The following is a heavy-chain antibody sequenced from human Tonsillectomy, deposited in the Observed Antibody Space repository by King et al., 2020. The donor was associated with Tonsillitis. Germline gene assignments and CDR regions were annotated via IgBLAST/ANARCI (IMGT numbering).Heavy chain of an antibody. J-gene: IGHJ2*01. D-gene: IGHD2-15*01. CDR3: AGDRYCSGGSCYHRRNDWYFDL. Sequence: VQLQQWGAGLLKPSETLSLTCAVYGGSFSGYYWSWIRQPPGKGLEWIGEINHSGSTNYNPSLKSRVTISVDTSKNQFSLKLSSVTAADTAVYYCAGDRYCSGGSCYHRRNDWYFDLWGRGTLVTVSS. V-gene: IGHV4-34*01. CDR1: GGSFSGYY. CDR2: INHSGST.